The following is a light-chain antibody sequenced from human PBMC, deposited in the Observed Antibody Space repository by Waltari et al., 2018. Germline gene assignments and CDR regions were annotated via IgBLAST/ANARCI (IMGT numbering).Light chain of an antibody. J-gene: IGLJ2*01. CDR3: CSYASGSTII. CDR1: SNAAGSYNL. V-gene: IGLV2-23*01. Sequence: QSALTQPASVSGSPGQSTTISCTGTSNAAGSYNLVSWYQRHPGKAPELLIYEGSKRPSGVSNRFSGSKSGNTASLTISGLQAEDEADYFCCSYASGSTIIFGGGTKLTVL. CDR2: EGS.